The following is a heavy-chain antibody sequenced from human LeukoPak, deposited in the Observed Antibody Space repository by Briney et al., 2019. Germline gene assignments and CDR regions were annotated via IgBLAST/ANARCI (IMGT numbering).Heavy chain of an antibody. CDR2: ISISSSYR. D-gene: IGHD6-13*01. CDR3: ATIQLAAAPDY. Sequence: WGSLRLSCAASGGTFSSYSMNWVRQAPGQGLELVSSISISSSYRYYSHSVKGRFTISRDTTKNSLYLQMNSLRAEDAAVYYCATIQLAAAPDYWGQGTLVTVSS. V-gene: IGHV3-21*01. CDR1: GGTFSSYS. J-gene: IGHJ4*02.